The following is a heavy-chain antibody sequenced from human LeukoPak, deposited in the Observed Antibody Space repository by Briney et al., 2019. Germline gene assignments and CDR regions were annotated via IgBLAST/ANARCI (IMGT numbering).Heavy chain of an antibody. CDR2: IYYSGST. CDR3: ARHPNYDSSGPPSGGGWFDP. CDR1: SGSISSYY. V-gene: IGHV4-59*08. Sequence: PSETLSLTCTVSSGSISSYYWSWIWQPPGKGLEWIGYIYYSGSTNYNPSLKSRVTISVDTSKNQFSLKLSSVTAADTAVYYCARHPNYDSSGPPSGGGWFDPWGQGTLVTVSS. J-gene: IGHJ5*02. D-gene: IGHD3-22*01.